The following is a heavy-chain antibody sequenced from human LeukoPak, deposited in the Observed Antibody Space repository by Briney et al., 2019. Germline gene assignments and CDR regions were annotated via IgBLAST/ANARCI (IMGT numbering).Heavy chain of an antibody. CDR3: AREGLYCSGGSCYRNYYYYGMDV. Sequence: ASVKVSCKASGYTFTSYDINWVRQATGQGLEWMGWMNPNSGNTGYAQKFQGRVTMTRNTSISTAYMELGSLRSEDTAVYYCAREGLYCSGGSCYRNYYYYGMDVWGQGTTVTVSS. CDR2: MNPNSGNT. J-gene: IGHJ6*02. V-gene: IGHV1-8*01. CDR1: GYTFTSYD. D-gene: IGHD2-15*01.